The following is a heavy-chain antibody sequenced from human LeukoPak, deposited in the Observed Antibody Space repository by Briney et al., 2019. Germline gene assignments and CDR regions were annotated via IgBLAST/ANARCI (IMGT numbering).Heavy chain of an antibody. V-gene: IGHV4-34*01. Sequence: SETLSLTCAVYGGSFSGYYWSWIRQPPGKGLEWIGEINHSGSTNYNPSLKSRVTISVDTSKNQFSLKLSYVPAADTAVYYCARGPFAGLLWDLLNWFDPWGQGTLVTVSS. CDR2: INHSGST. J-gene: IGHJ5*02. CDR1: GGSFSGYY. CDR3: ARGPFAGLLWDLLNWFDP. D-gene: IGHD3-10*01.